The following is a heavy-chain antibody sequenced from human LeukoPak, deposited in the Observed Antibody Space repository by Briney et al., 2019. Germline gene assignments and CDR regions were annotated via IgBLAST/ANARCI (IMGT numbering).Heavy chain of an antibody. CDR2: ISSSSYI. V-gene: IGHV3-21*04. CDR1: GFTFSSYS. J-gene: IGHJ3*02. Sequence: GGSLRLSCAASGFTFSSYSMNWVRQAPGKGLEWVSSISSSSYIYYADSVKGRFTISRDNAKNSLYLQMNSLRAEDTAVYYCARGRINTIFGGRGAFDIWGQGTMVTVSS. D-gene: IGHD3-3*01. CDR3: ARGRINTIFGGRGAFDI.